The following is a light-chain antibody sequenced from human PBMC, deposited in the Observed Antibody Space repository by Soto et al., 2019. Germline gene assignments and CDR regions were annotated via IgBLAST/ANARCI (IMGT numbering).Light chain of an antibody. J-gene: IGKJ2*01. V-gene: IGKV3-15*01. CDR2: GAS. Sequence: EIVMTQSPATLSVSPGERATLSCRASQSVSSNLAWYQQKPGQAPRLLIYGASTRATGIPARFIGSGSGTEFTLPVSSLQSEDFAVYYCQQDDNWTPPFGQGTELEIK. CDR3: QQDDNWTPP. CDR1: QSVSSN.